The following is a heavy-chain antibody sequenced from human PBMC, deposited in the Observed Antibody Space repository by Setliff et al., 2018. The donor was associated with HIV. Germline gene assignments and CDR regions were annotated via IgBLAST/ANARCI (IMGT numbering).Heavy chain of an antibody. V-gene: IGHV1-69*10. D-gene: IGHD3-10*01. J-gene: IGHJ3*02. CDR1: GGTSSTHA. Sequence: SVKVSCKASGGTSSTHAMNWVRQAPGQGLEWMGQTISILEITDYAQKFQGRLTITADEPTNTIYMKLSGLRSEDTAVYYCAGPRGDEAFDIWGQGTMVTVS. CDR3: AGPRGDEAFDI. CDR2: TISILEIT.